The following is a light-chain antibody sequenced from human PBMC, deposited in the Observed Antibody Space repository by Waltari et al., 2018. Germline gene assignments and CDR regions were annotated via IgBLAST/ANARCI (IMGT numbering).Light chain of an antibody. CDR1: SRAVGDFNF. V-gene: IGLV2-11*01. Sequence: QSALTQPRSVSGSPGQSVTISCTGISRAVGDFNFVSCYQQHPGEAPKLMIYDVTKRPSGVPDRLSGSKSGNTASLTISGLQAEDEANYYCCSYIGTHTNWVFGGGTKLTVL. CDR3: CSYIGTHTNWV. CDR2: DVT. J-gene: IGLJ3*02.